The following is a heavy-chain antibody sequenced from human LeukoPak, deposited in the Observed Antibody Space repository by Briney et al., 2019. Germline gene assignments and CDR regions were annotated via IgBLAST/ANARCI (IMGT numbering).Heavy chain of an antibody. CDR1: GFTFSSYG. CDR2: IRYDGSNK. J-gene: IGHJ3*02. Sequence: PGGSLRLSCAASGFTFSSYGMHWVRQAPGKGLEWVAFIRYDGSNKYYADTVKGRFTISRDNSKNTLYLQMNSLRAEDTAVYFCARDTSGFLEILGDAFDMWGQGTVVTVSS. CDR3: ARDTSGFLEILGDAFDM. D-gene: IGHD3-3*01. V-gene: IGHV3-30*02.